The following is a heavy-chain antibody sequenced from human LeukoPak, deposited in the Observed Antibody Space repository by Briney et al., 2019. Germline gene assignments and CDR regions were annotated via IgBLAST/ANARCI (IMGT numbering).Heavy chain of an antibody. CDR2: IYYSGST. CDR1: GGSFSGYY. V-gene: IGHV4-59*08. CDR3: ARLEGLRNAFDI. J-gene: IGHJ3*02. Sequence: SETLSLTCAVYGGSFSGYYWSWIRQPPGKGLEWIGYIYYSGSTNYNPSLKSRVTISVDTSKNQFSLKLSSVTAADTAVYYCARLEGLRNAFDIWGQGTMVTVSS. D-gene: IGHD3-3*01.